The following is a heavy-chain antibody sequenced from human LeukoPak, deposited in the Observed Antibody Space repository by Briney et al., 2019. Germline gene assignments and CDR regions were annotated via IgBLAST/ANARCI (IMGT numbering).Heavy chain of an antibody. D-gene: IGHD4-17*01. Sequence: GGSLRLSCAASGFTFSIYNMYWVRQAPGKGLEWVSSISSSSSYIYYADSVKGRFTISRDNAKNSLYLQMNSLRAEDTAVYYCARLTTTVTTPFDYWGQGTLVTVSS. CDR3: ARLTTTVTTPFDY. J-gene: IGHJ4*02. V-gene: IGHV3-21*01. CDR1: GFTFSIYN. CDR2: ISSSSSYI.